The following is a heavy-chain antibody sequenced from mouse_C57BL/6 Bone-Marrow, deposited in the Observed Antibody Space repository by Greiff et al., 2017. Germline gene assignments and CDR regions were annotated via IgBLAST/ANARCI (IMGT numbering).Heavy chain of an antibody. CDR3: ARTIYYDYDEDWYFDV. V-gene: IGHV1-9*01. CDR1: GYTFTGYW. D-gene: IGHD2-4*01. J-gene: IGHJ1*03. CDR2: ILPGSGST. Sequence: QVQLQQSGAELMKPGASVKLSCKATGYTFTGYWIEWVKQRPGHGLEWIGEILPGSGSTNYNEKFKGKATFTADTSSNTAYMQLSSLTTEDSAIYYCARTIYYDYDEDWYFDVWGTGTTVTVSS.